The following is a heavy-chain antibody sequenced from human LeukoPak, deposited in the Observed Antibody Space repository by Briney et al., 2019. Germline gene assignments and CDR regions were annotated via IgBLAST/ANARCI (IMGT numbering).Heavy chain of an antibody. CDR2: IIPILGIA. CDR3: ARKENSSGYYDDAFDI. D-gene: IGHD3-22*01. CDR1: GGTFSSYA. V-gene: IGHV1-69*04. Sequence: GASVKVSCKASGGTFSSYAISWVRQAPGQGLEWMGRIIPILGIANYAQKFQGRVTITADKSTSTAYMELSSLRSEDTAVYYCARKENSSGYYDDAFDIRGQGTMVTVSS. J-gene: IGHJ3*02.